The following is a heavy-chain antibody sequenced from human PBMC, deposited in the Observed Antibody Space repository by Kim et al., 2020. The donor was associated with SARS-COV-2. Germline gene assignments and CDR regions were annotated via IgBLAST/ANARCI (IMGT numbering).Heavy chain of an antibody. V-gene: IGHV3-74*01. Sequence: GGSLRLSCAASGFTLSNYWMHWVRQPPGKGLVWVSRINSDGSRRAYADSVKGRFTIARDNAKNTLYLQINSLGAEDTAVYTDARDRASAVRRQLTTGLWKHYYDLDLWGQGTTVTVSS. CDR2: INSDGSRR. J-gene: IGHJ6*02. CDR3: ARDRASAVRRQLTTGLWKHYYDLDL. D-gene: IGHD4-17*01. CDR1: GFTLSNYW.